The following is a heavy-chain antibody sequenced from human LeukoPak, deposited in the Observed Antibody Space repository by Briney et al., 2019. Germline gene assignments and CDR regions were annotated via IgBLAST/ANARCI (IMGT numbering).Heavy chain of an antibody. J-gene: IGHJ5*02. CDR3: ARQVATISNWFDP. CDR1: GYSISSGYY. D-gene: IGHD5-12*01. V-gene: IGHV4-38-2*01. Sequence: SETLSLTCAVSGYSISSGYYWGWIRQPPGKGLEWIGSIYHSGSTDYNPSLKSRVTISVDTSKNQFSLKLSSVTAADTAVYYCARQVATISNWFDPWGQGTLVTVSS. CDR2: IYHSGST.